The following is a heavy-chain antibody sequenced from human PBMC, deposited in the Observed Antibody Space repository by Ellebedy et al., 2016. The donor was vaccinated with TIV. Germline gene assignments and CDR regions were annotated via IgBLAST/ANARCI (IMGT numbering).Heavy chain of an antibody. D-gene: IGHD2-2*01. Sequence: MPSETLSLTCTVSGGSISSYYWSWIRQPPGKGLAWIGYIYYSGSTNYNPSLKSPVTISVDTSKNQFSLKLSSVTAAGTAVYYCARGRSSLIVVVPAAAFDIWGQGTMVTVSS. J-gene: IGHJ3*02. CDR3: ARGRSSLIVVVPAAAFDI. CDR2: IYYSGST. CDR1: GGSISSYY. V-gene: IGHV4-59*08.